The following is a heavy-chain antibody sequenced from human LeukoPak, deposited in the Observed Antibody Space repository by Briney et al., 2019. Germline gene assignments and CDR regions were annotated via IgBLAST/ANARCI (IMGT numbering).Heavy chain of an antibody. D-gene: IGHD3-10*01. V-gene: IGHV4-38-2*02. J-gene: IGHJ3*02. CDR2: IYHSGNT. CDR3: ARDSGVTGNFDI. CDR1: DYSISSGYY. Sequence: SETLSLTCTVSDYSISSGYYWGRIRQPPGKGLEWIGSIYHSGNTYYNPSLKSRVTISVHTSKNQFSLKVSSVTAADTAVYYCARDSGVTGNFDIWGQGTMVTVSS.